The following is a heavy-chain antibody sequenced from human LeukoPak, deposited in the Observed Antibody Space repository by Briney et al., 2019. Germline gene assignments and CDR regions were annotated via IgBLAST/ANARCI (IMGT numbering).Heavy chain of an antibody. CDR3: AKDRGYYYDSSAYGSYFDY. D-gene: IGHD3-22*01. CDR1: GFTFYDYT. CDR2: ISWDGGTT. Sequence: GGSLRLFCAASGFTFYDYTMHWVRQSPGKGLEGVSLISWDGGTTYYADSVRGRFTISRDNSKNSLYLQMNSLRTEDTALYYCAKDRGYYYDSSAYGSYFDYWGQGTLVTVSS. J-gene: IGHJ4*02. V-gene: IGHV3-43*01.